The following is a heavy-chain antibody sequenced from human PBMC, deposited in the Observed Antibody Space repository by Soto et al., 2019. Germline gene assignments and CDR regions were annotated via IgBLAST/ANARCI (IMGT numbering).Heavy chain of an antibody. J-gene: IGHJ4*02. CDR3: ARDPGYSYGYEY. CDR2: IIPIFGTA. V-gene: IGHV1-69*13. D-gene: IGHD5-18*01. Sequence: SVKVLCKASEGTFSSDAITWVPQAPGQGLEWMGGIIPIFGTANYAQKFQGRVTITADESTSTAYMELSSLRSEDTAVYYCARDPGYSYGYEYWGQGTLVTVSS. CDR1: EGTFSSDA.